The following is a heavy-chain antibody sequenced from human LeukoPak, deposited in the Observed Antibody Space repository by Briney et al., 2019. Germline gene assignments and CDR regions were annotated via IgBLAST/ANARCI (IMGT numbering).Heavy chain of an antibody. CDR1: GYTFTGYY. CDR3: ARDLGWFGELLVDY. Sequence: ASVKVPCKASGYTFTGYYMHWVRQAPGQGLEWMGWINPNSGGTNYAQKFQGRVTMTRDTSISTAYMELSRLRSDDTAVYYCARDLGWFGELLVDYWGQGTLVTVSS. CDR2: INPNSGGT. D-gene: IGHD3-10*01. J-gene: IGHJ4*02. V-gene: IGHV1-2*02.